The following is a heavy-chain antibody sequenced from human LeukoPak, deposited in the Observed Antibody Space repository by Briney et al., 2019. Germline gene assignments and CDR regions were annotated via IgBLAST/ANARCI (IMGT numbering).Heavy chain of an antibody. J-gene: IGHJ3*02. D-gene: IGHD3-10*01. Sequence: GESLKISCKGSGYSFSNYWIGWVRQMPGKGLEWMGIIYPGDSDTTYSPSFQGQVTISADKSISTAYLQWSNLKASDTAMYYCARHLGYGSDDAFDIWGQGTMVTISS. CDR1: GYSFSNYW. CDR2: IYPGDSDT. V-gene: IGHV5-51*01. CDR3: ARHLGYGSDDAFDI.